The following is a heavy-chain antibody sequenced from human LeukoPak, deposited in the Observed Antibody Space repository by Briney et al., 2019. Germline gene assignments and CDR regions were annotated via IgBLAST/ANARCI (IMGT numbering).Heavy chain of an antibody. D-gene: IGHD1-26*01. CDR2: ISGSGGST. CDR3: ARDQWELRAFDY. J-gene: IGHJ4*02. Sequence: PGGSLRLSCAASGFTFSSYAMSWVRQAPGKGLEWVSAISGSGGSTYYADSVKGRFTISRDNSKNTLYLQMNSLRAEDTAVYYCARDQWELRAFDYWGQGTLVTVSS. V-gene: IGHV3-23*01. CDR1: GFTFSSYA.